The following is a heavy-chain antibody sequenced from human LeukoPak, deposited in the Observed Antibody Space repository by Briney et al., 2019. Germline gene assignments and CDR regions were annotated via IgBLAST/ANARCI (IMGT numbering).Heavy chain of an antibody. J-gene: IGHJ4*02. CDR3: ARDRGYSSGWVAFDY. CDR2: IYHSGST. CDR1: GYSISSGYY. V-gene: IGHV4-38-2*02. Sequence: SETLSLTCTVSGYSISSGYYWGWIRQPPGKGLEWIGSIYHSGSTYYNPSLKSRVTISVDTSKNQFSLKLSSVTAADTAVYYCARDRGYSSGWVAFDYWGQGTLVTVSS. D-gene: IGHD6-25*01.